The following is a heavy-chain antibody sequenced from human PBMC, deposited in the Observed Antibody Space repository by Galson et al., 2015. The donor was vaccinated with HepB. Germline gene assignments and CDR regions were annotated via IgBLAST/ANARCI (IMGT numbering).Heavy chain of an antibody. V-gene: IGHV3-30*18. J-gene: IGHJ3*02. Sequence: SLRLSCAASGFTFSSYGMHWVRQAPGKGLEWVAVISYDGSNKYYADSVKGRFTISRDNSKNTLYLQMNSLRAEDTAVYYCANDGELGAFDIWGQGTMVTVSS. CDR1: GFTFSSYG. D-gene: IGHD3-10*01. CDR3: ANDGELGAFDI. CDR2: ISYDGSNK.